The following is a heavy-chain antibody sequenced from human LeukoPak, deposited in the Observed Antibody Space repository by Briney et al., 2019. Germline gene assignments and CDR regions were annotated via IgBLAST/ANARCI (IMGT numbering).Heavy chain of an antibody. CDR3: FALLGGGYCSGGSCRYYFDY. D-gene: IGHD2-15*01. CDR1: GYTFTGYY. CDR2: INPNSGGT. Sequence: AAVKVSCKASGYTFTGYYMHWVRQAPGQGLEWMGWINPNSGGTNYAQKFQGRVTMIRGKFLSTGYMELCRRRSCDTAVSYLFALLGGGYCSGGSCRYYFDYWGQGTLVTVSS. V-gene: IGHV1-2*02. J-gene: IGHJ4*02.